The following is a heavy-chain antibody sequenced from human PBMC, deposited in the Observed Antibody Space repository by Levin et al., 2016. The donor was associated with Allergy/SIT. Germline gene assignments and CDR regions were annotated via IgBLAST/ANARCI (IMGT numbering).Heavy chain of an antibody. CDR3: ARGRYSSSWIDY. J-gene: IGHJ4*02. D-gene: IGHD6-13*01. Sequence: SQTLSLTCGVYGGSFSGYYWSWIRQPPGKGLEWIGEINHSGSTNYNPSLKSRVTISVDTSKNHFSLKVTSVTAADTAVYYCARGRYSSSWIDYWGQGTLVTVSS. CDR1: GGSFSGYY. CDR2: INHSGST. V-gene: IGHV4-34*01.